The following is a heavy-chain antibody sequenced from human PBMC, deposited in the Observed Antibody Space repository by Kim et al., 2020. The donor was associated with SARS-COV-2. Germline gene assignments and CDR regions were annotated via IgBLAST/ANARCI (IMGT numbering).Heavy chain of an antibody. V-gene: IGHV4-34*01. Sequence: SETLSLTCAVYGGSFSGYYWSWIRQPPGKGLEWIGEINHSGSTNYNPSLKSRVTISVDTSKNQFSLKLSSVTAADTAVYYCARGNPAARSGGQGTLVTVS. CDR2: INHSGST. CDR1: GGSFSGYY. D-gene: IGHD6-6*01. CDR3: ARGNPAARS. J-gene: IGHJ4*02.